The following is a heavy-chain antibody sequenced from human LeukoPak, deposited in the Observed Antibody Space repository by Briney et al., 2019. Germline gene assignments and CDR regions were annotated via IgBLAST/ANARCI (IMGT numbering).Heavy chain of an antibody. CDR2: INSDGSST. V-gene: IGHV3-74*01. D-gene: IGHD4-11*01. CDR1: GFTFSSYW. CDR3: ARGRKIYSNSDFDY. Sequence: GGSLRLSWAASGFTFSSYWMHWVRQAPGKGLVWVSRINSDGSSTSYADSVKGRFTISRDNAKNTLYLQMNSLRAEDTALYYCARGRKIYSNSDFDYWGQGTLVTVSS. J-gene: IGHJ4*02.